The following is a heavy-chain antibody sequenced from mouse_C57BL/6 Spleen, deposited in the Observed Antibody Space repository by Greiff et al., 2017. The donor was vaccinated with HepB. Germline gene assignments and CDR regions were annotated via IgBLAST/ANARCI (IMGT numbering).Heavy chain of an antibody. CDR2: IDPEDGET. Sequence: EVKLMESGAELVKPGASVKLSCTASGFNIKDYYMHWVKQRTEQGLEWIGRIDPEDGETKYAPKFQGKATITADPSSNTAYLQLSSLTSEDTAVYYCATYGSIPSMDYWGQGTSVTVSS. J-gene: IGHJ4*01. CDR3: ATYGSIPSMDY. V-gene: IGHV14-2*01. CDR1: GFNIKDYY. D-gene: IGHD1-1*01.